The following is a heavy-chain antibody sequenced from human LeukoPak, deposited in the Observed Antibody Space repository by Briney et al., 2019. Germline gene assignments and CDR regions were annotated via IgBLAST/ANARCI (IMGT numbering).Heavy chain of an antibody. V-gene: IGHV1-2*06. CDR3: ARDRGYCTNGVCYNIDY. J-gene: IGHJ4*02. Sequence: GASVKVSCNASCHTFTGYYLHWVRQAPGQGLNWMGRINPNSGGTNYAQKFQGRVTMVRDTCISTAYMELSRLRSDDTAVYYCARDRGYCTNGVCYNIDYWGQGTLVTVSS. CDR2: INPNSGGT. CDR1: CHTFTGYY. D-gene: IGHD2-8*01.